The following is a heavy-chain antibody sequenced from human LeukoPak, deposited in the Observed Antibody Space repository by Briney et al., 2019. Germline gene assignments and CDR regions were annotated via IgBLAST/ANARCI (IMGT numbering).Heavy chain of an antibody. D-gene: IGHD2-2*01. CDR3: ARVYCGSSSCYYFDY. CDR1: GGSITSTSW. J-gene: IGHJ4*02. CDR2: IYHSGSA. Sequence: SETLSLTCAVSGGSITSTSWWTWVRQPPGKGLEWIGEIYHSGSANYNPSLQSLVTMSVDKSKNLFSLKLSSVTAADTAMYYCARVYCGSSSCYYFDYWGQGILVTVSS. V-gene: IGHV4/OR15-8*01.